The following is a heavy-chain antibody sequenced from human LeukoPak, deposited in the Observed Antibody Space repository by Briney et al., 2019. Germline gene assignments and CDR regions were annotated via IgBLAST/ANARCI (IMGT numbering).Heavy chain of an antibody. CDR3: ARAARADCTSPTCHSWLAP. CDR1: GFSFSSYW. D-gene: IGHD2/OR15-2a*01. Sequence: GGSLRLSCAASGFSFSSYWMHWVRQTPGKGLVWVSRINSGGSGTSHADSVKGRFTISRDNTKNTLYLQMHSLRAEDTAVYYCARAARADCTSPTCHSWLAPWGQGTQVTVSS. CDR2: INSGGSGT. V-gene: IGHV3-74*01. J-gene: IGHJ5*02.